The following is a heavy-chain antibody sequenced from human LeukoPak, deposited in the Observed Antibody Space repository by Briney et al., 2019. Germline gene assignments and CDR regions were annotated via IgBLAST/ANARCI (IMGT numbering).Heavy chain of an antibody. J-gene: IGHJ4*02. CDR2: ISISGTST. V-gene: IGHV3-48*03. CDR1: GFSFSSYE. Sequence: GGSLRLSCATSGFSFSSYEMNWVRQAPGKGLEWVSKISISGTSTYYADSVKGRFTISRDNARNSVYLQMNSLRAEDTAVYFCARNFGNWGQGTLVTVSS. CDR3: ARNFGN.